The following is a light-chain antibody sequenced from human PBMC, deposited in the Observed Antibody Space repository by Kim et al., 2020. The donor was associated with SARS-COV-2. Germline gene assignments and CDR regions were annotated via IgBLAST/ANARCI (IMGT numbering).Light chain of an antibody. CDR3: QQYDDLPLT. J-gene: IGKJ4*01. V-gene: IGKV1-33*01. Sequence: DIQMTQSPSSLSASVGDRVTITCQASQDITTYLNWYQQKPGKAPKLLIYDASNLETRVPLRFSGSGSGTVFTFTISSLQPEDIATYYCQQYDDLPLTFGGGTKVDIK. CDR2: DAS. CDR1: QDITTY.